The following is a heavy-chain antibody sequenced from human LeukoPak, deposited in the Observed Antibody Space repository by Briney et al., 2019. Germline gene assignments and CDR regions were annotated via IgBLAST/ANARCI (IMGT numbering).Heavy chain of an antibody. V-gene: IGHV3-7*01. J-gene: IGHJ4*02. CDR2: IKQDGSEK. CDR3: ARGHNVDY. Sequence: PGGSLRLSCAVSGFTFNSYWMTWVRQAPGKGLEWVANIKQDGSEKNYVDSVKGRSTISRDNAKNSLSLQMNSLSAEDTAVYYCARGHNVDYWGQGTLVTVSS. CDR1: GFTFNSYW. D-gene: IGHD1-1*01.